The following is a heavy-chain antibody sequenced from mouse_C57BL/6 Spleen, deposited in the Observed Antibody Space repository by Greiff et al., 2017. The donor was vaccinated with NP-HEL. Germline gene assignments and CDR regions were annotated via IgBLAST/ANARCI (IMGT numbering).Heavy chain of an antibody. D-gene: IGHD1-1*02. CDR3: AVAPGDMDY. CDR2: IDPSDSYT. V-gene: IGHV1-59*01. CDR1: GYTFTSYW. J-gene: IGHJ4*01. Sequence: QVQLQQPGAELVRPGTSVKLSCKASGYTFTSYWMHWVKQRPGQGLEWIGVIDPSDSYTNYNQKFKGKATLTVDTSSSTAYMQLSSLTSEDSAVYYCAVAPGDMDYWGQGTSVTVSS.